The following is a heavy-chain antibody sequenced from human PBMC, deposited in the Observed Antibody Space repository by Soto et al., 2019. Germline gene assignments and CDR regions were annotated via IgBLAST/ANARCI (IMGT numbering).Heavy chain of an antibody. CDR1: GGSFSGYY. CDR3: ASRSLTGTSEGY. CDR2: INHSGST. J-gene: IGHJ4*02. V-gene: IGHV4-34*01. D-gene: IGHD1-7*01. Sequence: QVQLQQWGAGLLKPSETLSLTCAVYGGSFSGYYWSWIRQPPGKGLEWIGEINHSGSTNYNPSLKSRVTISVDTSKNQFSLKLSSVTAADTAVYYCASRSLTGTSEGYWGQGTLVTVSS.